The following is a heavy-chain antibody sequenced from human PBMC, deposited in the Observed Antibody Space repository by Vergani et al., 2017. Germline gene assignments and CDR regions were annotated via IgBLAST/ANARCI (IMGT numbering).Heavy chain of an antibody. CDR2: IYYSGST. D-gene: IGHD5-12*01. CDR1: GGSISSYY. CDR3: ARGRWRGYDSCDY. V-gene: IGHV4-59*01. Sequence: QLQLQESGSGLVKPSETLSLTCTVSGGSISSYYWSWIRQPPGKGLEWIGYIYYSGSTNYNPSLKSRVTISVDTSKNQFSLKLSSVTAADTAVYYCARGRWRGYDSCDYWGQGTLVTVSS. J-gene: IGHJ4*02.